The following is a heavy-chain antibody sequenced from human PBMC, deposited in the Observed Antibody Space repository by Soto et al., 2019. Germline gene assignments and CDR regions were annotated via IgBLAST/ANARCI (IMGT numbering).Heavy chain of an antibody. J-gene: IGHJ5*02. CDR2: IIPIFGTA. D-gene: IGHD3-10*01. V-gene: IGHV1-69*01. Sequence: QVQLVQSGAEVKKPGSSVKVSCKASGGTFSSYAISWVRQAPGQGLEWMGGIIPIFGTANYAQKFQGRVTITADESTSTAYMELSSLRSEDTAVYYCARVPYYYGSGSYYDNWFDPWGQGTLVTVSS. CDR3: ARVPYYYGSGSYYDNWFDP. CDR1: GGTFSSYA.